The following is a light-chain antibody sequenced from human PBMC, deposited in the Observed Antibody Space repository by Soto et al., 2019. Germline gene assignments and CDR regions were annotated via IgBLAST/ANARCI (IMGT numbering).Light chain of an antibody. V-gene: IGKV1-5*01. J-gene: IGKJ2*01. Sequence: DIQMTQSPSTLSASVGDRVTITCRASQRMNSWVAWYQQKPGKAPRFLIYDASSLQSGVPSRISGSGSGAEVTHTITSLQADDFETYYCQQYYSYPYTFGQGTTLEIK. CDR3: QQYYSYPYT. CDR2: DAS. CDR1: QRMNSW.